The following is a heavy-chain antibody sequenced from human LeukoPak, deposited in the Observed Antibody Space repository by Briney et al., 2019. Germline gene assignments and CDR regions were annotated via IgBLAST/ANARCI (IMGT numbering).Heavy chain of an antibody. Sequence: PGGSLRLSCAASGFTFSSYAMSWVRQAAGKGLEWVSTIGGGGESTYYADSVKGRFTISRDNSKNTVYLQMNSLRAEDTAVYYCASSPYDSSGYYYFWGQGTLVTVSS. D-gene: IGHD3-22*01. CDR3: ASSPYDSSGYYYF. J-gene: IGHJ4*02. CDR2: IGGGGEST. CDR1: GFTFSSYA. V-gene: IGHV3-23*01.